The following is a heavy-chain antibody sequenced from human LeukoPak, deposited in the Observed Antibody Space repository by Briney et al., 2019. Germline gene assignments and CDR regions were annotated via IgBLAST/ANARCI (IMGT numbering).Heavy chain of an antibody. V-gene: IGHV3-23*01. CDR2: ISGSGGST. Sequence: AISGSGGSTYYADSEKGRFTISRDNSMNTLYLQMNSLRAEDTAVYYCAKPLRYFDWLADYWGQGTLVTVSS. CDR3: AKPLRYFDWLADY. D-gene: IGHD3-9*01. J-gene: IGHJ4*02.